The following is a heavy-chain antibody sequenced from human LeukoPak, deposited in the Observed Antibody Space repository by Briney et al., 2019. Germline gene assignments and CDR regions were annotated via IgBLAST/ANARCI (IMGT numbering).Heavy chain of an antibody. V-gene: IGHV6-1*01. CDR2: TYYRSKWYN. Sequence: SHTLSLTCAISGDSFSSNSAHWDWITQSPSRGLEWLGRTYYRSKWYNDYAVSVKSRITNNPDTSKNQYSLQLNSVTHEDTAVYYCARGYSYGYNPYDFDGWGQGTLVTVSS. CDR1: GDSFSSNSAH. J-gene: IGHJ4*02. CDR3: ARGYSYGYNPYDFDG. D-gene: IGHD5-18*01.